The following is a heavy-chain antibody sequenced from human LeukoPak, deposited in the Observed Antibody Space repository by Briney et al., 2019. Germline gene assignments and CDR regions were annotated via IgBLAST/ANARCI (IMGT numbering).Heavy chain of an antibody. D-gene: IGHD3-10*01. CDR1: GGSISTYY. CDR2: IFTTGST. Sequence: SETLSLTCTVSGGSISTYYWSWIRQSAGNGLEWLGRIFTTGSTNYNPSLKSRVTMSLDTSKNQFSLKLTSVTAADTAVYYCVRGPYGSGISNWFDPWGQGTQVIVSS. J-gene: IGHJ5*02. V-gene: IGHV4-4*07. CDR3: VRGPYGSGISNWFDP.